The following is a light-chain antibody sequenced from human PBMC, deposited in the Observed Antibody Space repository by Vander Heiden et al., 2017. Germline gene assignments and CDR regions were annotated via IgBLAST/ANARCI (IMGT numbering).Light chain of an antibody. CDR1: SSDVGGFNR. J-gene: IGLJ2*01. CDR3: GSYTSSNTFV. Sequence: QSALTPPPSVSGSPGQSVTISCTGTSSDVGGFNRVSWYQQPPGTAPKFLIYEVSDRPSGVPNRFSGSKSDNTASLTISGLQADDEGDYYCGSYTSSNTFVFGGGTKLTVL. V-gene: IGLV2-18*02. CDR2: EVS.